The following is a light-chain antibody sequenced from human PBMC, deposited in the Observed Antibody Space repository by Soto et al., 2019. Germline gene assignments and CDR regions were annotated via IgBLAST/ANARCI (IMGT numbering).Light chain of an antibody. CDR3: SSFAGSNNLL. CDR2: DVT. V-gene: IGLV2-8*01. Sequence: QSALTQPTSASGSPGQSVTISCTGTSSDVGGYDYVSWHQQHPGKAPKLMIYDVTKRPSGVPDRFSGSKSGNTASLTVSGLQGDDEADYYCSSFAGSNNLLFGGGTKLTVL. CDR1: SSDVGGYDY. J-gene: IGLJ3*02.